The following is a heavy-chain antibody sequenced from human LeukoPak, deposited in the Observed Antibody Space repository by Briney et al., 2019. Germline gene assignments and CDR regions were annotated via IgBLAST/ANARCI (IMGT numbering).Heavy chain of an antibody. CDR1: GFTFSSYG. V-gene: IGHV3-64*01. Sequence: PGGSLRLSCAASGFTFSSYGMHWVRQAPGKGLEYVSAVTSNGGATYYANSVKGRFTISRDNSKNTLYLQMGSLRPEDMAVYYCARSTVSYYFDYWGQGTLVTVSS. CDR3: ARSTVSYYFDY. D-gene: IGHD2-8*02. J-gene: IGHJ4*02. CDR2: VTSNGGAT.